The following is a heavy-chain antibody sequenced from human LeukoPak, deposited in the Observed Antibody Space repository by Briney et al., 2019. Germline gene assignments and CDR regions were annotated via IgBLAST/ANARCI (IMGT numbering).Heavy chain of an antibody. CDR3: ARGYSSPP. CDR2: TSSSGSYI. D-gene: IGHD6-19*01. Sequence: GGSLRLSCAASGFTFSSYTMNWVRQAPGKGLEWVSSTSSSGSYIFYADSLKGRFTISRDNAKNSLYLQMNSLRAEDTAVYYCARGYSSPPWGQGTLVTVSS. CDR1: GFTFSSYT. J-gene: IGHJ5*02. V-gene: IGHV3-21*01.